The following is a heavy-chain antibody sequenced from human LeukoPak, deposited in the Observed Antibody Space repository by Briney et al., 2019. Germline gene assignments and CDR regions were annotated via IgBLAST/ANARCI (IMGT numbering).Heavy chain of an antibody. CDR1: GYTFTSYG. V-gene: IGHV1-18*01. CDR2: ISAYNGNT. CDR3: ARSTNQWLVLHLDY. J-gene: IGHJ4*02. Sequence: ASVKVSCKASGYTFTSYGISWVRQAPGQGLEWMGWISAYNGNTNYAKKLQGRVTMTTDTSTSTAYMELRSLRSDDTAVYFCARSTNQWLVLHLDYWGQGTLVTVSS. D-gene: IGHD6-19*01.